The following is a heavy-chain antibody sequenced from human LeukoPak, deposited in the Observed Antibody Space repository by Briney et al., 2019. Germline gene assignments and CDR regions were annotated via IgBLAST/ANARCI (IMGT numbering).Heavy chain of an antibody. CDR2: ISSSSSHI. V-gene: IGHV3-21*01. CDR3: VRVGYTSGWPDY. D-gene: IGHD6-25*01. Sequence: GGSLRLSCAASGFTFSSYSMNWVRQAPGKGLEWVSSISSSSSHIYYADSVKGRFTISRDNANNPLFLQMNSLRAEDTSVYYCVRVGYTSGWPDYWGQGTLVTVSS. J-gene: IGHJ4*02. CDR1: GFTFSSYS.